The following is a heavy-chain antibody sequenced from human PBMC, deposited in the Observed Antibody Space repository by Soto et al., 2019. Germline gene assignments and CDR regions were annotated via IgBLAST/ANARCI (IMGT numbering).Heavy chain of an antibody. CDR2: INAGNGNT. J-gene: IGHJ4*02. Sequence: GASVKVSCKASGYTFTSYAMHWVRQAPGQRLEWMGWINAGNGNTKYSQKFQGRVTITRDTSASTAYMELSSLRSEDTAVYHCAGSVAIQVAPDDWGQGTRVTVSS. CDR3: AGSVAIQVAPDD. CDR1: GYTFTSYA. D-gene: IGHD1-1*01. V-gene: IGHV1-3*01.